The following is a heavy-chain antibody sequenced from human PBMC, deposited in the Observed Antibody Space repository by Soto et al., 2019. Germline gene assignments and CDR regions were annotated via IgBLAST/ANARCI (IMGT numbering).Heavy chain of an antibody. J-gene: IGHJ4*02. CDR3: ARVWVDYGSGSPTYYFDY. Sequence: EVQLVETGGGLIQPGGSLRLSCAASGFTVSSNYMSWVRQAPGKGLEWVSVIYSGGSTYYADSVKGRFTISRDNSKNTLYLQMNSVRAEDTAVYYCARVWVDYGSGSPTYYFDYWGQGTLVTVSS. D-gene: IGHD3-10*01. CDR1: GFTVSSNY. V-gene: IGHV3-53*02. CDR2: IYSGGST.